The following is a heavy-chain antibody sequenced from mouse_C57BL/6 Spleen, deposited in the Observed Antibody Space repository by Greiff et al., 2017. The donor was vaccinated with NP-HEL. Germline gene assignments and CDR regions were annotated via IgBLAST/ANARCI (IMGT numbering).Heavy chain of an antibody. V-gene: IGHV1-26*01. Sequence: EVQLQQSGPELVKPGASVKISCKASGYTFTDYYMNWVKQSHGKSLEWIGDINPNNGGTSYNQKFKGKATLTVDKSSSTAYMELRSLTSEDSAVYYCARKSKKDYYAMDYWGQGTSVTVSS. D-gene: IGHD2-5*01. CDR3: ARKSKKDYYAMDY. J-gene: IGHJ4*01. CDR1: GYTFTDYY. CDR2: INPNNGGT.